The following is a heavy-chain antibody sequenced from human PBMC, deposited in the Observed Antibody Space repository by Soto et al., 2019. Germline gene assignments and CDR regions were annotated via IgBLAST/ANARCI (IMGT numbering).Heavy chain of an antibody. CDR3: ARLTVVGDSSSTDVIYGMDV. J-gene: IGHJ6*02. D-gene: IGHD6-13*01. Sequence: QVQLQESGPGLVKPSQTLSLTCTVSGGSISSGGYYWSWIRQHPGNGLEWIGYIYYSGSTYYNPSLKSRVTISVDTSKNHFSLKLSSVTAADTAVYYCARLTVVGDSSSTDVIYGMDVWGQGTTVTVSS. CDR2: IYYSGST. V-gene: IGHV4-31*03. CDR1: GGSISSGGYY.